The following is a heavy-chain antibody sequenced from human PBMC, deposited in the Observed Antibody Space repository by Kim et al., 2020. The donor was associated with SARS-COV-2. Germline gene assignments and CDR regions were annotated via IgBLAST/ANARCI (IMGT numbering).Heavy chain of an antibody. J-gene: IGHJ4*02. CDR3: VRSYDY. Sequence: GGSLRLSCAASGFTFTTYYMHWVRQAPGKGLVWVSCISGDGNNTKYADSVKGRFTISRDNAKNTVYLQMNSLRAEDTAVYYCVRSYDYWGQETLVTVSS. CDR1: GFTFTTYY. CDR2: ISGDGNNT. V-gene: IGHV3-74*01.